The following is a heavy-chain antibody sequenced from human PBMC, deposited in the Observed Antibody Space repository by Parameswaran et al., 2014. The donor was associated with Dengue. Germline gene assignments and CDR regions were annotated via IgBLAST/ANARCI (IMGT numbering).Heavy chain of an antibody. J-gene: IGHJ4*02. D-gene: IGHD2-2*01. V-gene: IGHV1-18*01. CDR3: ARGSYCRDTSCFFWGFDY. CDR2: ISASTGTT. Sequence: SWVRQAPGQGLQWMGWISASTGTTDFAQQLQGRVTLTTDTSTNTAHMELRSLRSDDTAVYYCARGSYCRDTSCFFWGFDYWGQGTLVTVSS.